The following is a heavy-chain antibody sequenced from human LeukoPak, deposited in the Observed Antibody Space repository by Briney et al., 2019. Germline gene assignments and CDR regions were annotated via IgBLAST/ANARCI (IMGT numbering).Heavy chain of an antibody. V-gene: IGHV3-7*01. CDR1: GFTFSSYW. D-gene: IGHD3-10*01. CDR2: IKQDGSEK. Sequence: GGSLRLSCAASGFTFSSYWMSWVRQAPGKGLEWVANIKQDGSEKYYVDSVKGRFTISRDNAKNSLYLQMNSLRAEDTAVYYCARDAQSGSGKRRADYYYYYGMDVWGQGTTVTVSS. CDR3: ARDAQSGSGKRRADYYYYYGMDV. J-gene: IGHJ6*02.